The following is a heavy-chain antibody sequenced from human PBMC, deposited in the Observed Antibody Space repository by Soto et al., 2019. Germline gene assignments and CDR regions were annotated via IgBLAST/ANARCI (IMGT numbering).Heavy chain of an antibody. V-gene: IGHV3-33*01. D-gene: IGHD3-3*01. CDR3: ARDYDLWSGYHMGFDP. Sequence: GGSLRLSCAASGFTFSSFGMHWVRQAPGKGLEWVAVIWYDGSNKYYGDSVKGRFTISRDNSKNTLYLQMDSLRAEDTAVYYCARDYDLWSGYHMGFDPWGQGTLVTVSS. J-gene: IGHJ5*02. CDR1: GFTFSSFG. CDR2: IWYDGSNK.